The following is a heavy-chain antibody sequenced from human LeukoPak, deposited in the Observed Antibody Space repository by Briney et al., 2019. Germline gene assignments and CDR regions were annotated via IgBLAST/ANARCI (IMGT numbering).Heavy chain of an antibody. CDR3: ATVHFSPDWEFDY. CDR1: GYTFTSYG. J-gene: IGHJ4*02. CDR2: ISAYNGNT. D-gene: IGHD3-3*02. Sequence: ASVTVSFKASGYTFTSYGISWVRQAPGQGLEWMGWISAYNGNTNYAQKLQGRVTMTEDTSTDTAYMELSSLRSEDTAVYYCATVHFSPDWEFDYWGQGTLVTVSS. V-gene: IGHV1-18*01.